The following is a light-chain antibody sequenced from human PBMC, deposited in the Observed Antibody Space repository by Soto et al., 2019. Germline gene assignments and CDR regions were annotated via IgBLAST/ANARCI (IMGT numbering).Light chain of an antibody. CDR1: SSDVGGYNF. V-gene: IGLV2-14*01. Sequence: QSALTQPASVSGSPGQSITISCTGTSSDVGGYNFVSWYQQHPGKAPKLMIYEVSNRPSGVSHRFSGSQSGNTASLTISGLQAEDEADYYCSSYTSSYTYVFGTGTKLTVL. CDR3: SSYTSSYTYV. CDR2: EVS. J-gene: IGLJ1*01.